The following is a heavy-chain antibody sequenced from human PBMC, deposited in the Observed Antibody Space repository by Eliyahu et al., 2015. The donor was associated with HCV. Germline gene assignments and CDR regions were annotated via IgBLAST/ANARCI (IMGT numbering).Heavy chain of an antibody. J-gene: IGHJ6*02. Sequence: QLQLQESGPGLVKASETLSLTCSVSGGSISGSAYHXGWIRQPPGKGLDWIGVVDYSGSTHHNPSLKSRVTISADMSKNQFALKLRSVTAADTSMYYCARGGRDAYGSGSFGMDVWGQGTTVT. CDR2: VDYSGST. V-gene: IGHV4-39*01. CDR3: ARGGRDAYGSGSFGMDV. D-gene: IGHD3-10*01. CDR1: GGSISGSAYH.